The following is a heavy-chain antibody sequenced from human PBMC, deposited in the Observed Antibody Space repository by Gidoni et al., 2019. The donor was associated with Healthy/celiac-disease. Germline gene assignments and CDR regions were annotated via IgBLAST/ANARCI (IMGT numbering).Heavy chain of an antibody. J-gene: IGHJ4*02. V-gene: IGHV3-30*01. D-gene: IGHD3-3*01. CDR3: ARALGIFGVAPADY. CDR2: ISYDGSNK. CDR1: GFPFCSYT. Sequence: QVQLVESGGGVVQPGRSLRLSCAASGFPFCSYTMHWVRQAPGKGLECVAGISYDGSNKYYADSVKGRFTISRDNSNNTLYLQMNSLRAEDTAVYYCARALGIFGVAPADYWGQGTLVTVSS.